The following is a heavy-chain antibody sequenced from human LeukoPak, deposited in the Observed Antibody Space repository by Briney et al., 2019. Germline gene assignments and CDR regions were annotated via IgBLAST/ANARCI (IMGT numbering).Heavy chain of an antibody. CDR3: AARGGSSSLTLDY. CDR2: INSDGSST. D-gene: IGHD6-13*01. CDR1: GFTFSSYW. Sequence: GGSLRLSCAASGFTFSSYWMHWVRQAPGKGLVWVSRINSDGSSTSYADSVKGRFTISRDNAKNTLYLQMNSLRAEDTAVYYCAARGGSSSLTLDYWGQGTLVTVSS. V-gene: IGHV3-74*01. J-gene: IGHJ4*02.